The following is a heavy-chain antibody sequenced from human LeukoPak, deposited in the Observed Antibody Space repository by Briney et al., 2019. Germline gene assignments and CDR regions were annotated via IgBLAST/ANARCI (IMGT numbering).Heavy chain of an antibody. J-gene: IGHJ5*02. CDR1: GGSISSHY. V-gene: IGHV4-59*11. CDR2: IYYSGST. D-gene: IGHD3-3*01. Sequence: SETLSLTCTVSGGSISSHYWSWIRQPPGKGLEWIGYIYYSGSTNYNPSLKSRVTISVDTSKNQFSLKLSSVTAADTAVYYCARLTYYDLWSGYFNNWFDPWGQGTLVTVSS. CDR3: ARLTYYDLWSGYFNNWFDP.